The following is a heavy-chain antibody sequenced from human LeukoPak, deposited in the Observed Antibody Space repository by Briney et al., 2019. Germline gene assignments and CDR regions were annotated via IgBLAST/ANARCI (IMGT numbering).Heavy chain of an antibody. J-gene: IGHJ5*02. V-gene: IGHV1-18*01. CDR1: GYTFTDYG. CDR2: ISAYDGKT. D-gene: IGHD1-26*01. CDR3: VRSSGRYSNL. Sequence: ASVKVFCKASGYTFTDYGVSWVRQAPGQGLEWMGWISAYDGKTKFDPKVQDRVTLTIDTSATTAFMDLRSLRFDDTAVYYCVRSSGRYSNLWGQGTLVIVSS.